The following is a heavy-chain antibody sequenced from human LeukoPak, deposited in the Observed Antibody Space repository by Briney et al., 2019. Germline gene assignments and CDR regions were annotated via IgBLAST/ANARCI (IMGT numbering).Heavy chain of an antibody. D-gene: IGHD6-13*01. CDR2: ISGSGGST. J-gene: IGHJ4*02. Sequence: GGSLRLPCAASGFTFSSYAMSWVRPAPGKGLEWVSAISGSGGSTYYADSVKGRFTISRDNSKNTLYLQMNSLRAEDTAVYYCAKDEGFVPAAGTFAGYWGQGTLVTVSS. V-gene: IGHV3-23*01. CDR1: GFTFSSYA. CDR3: AKDEGFVPAAGTFAGY.